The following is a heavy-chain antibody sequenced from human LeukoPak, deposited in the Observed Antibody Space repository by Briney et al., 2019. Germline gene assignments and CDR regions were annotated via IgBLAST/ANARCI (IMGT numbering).Heavy chain of an antibody. V-gene: IGHV4-61*02. CDR1: GGSISSGSYY. Sequence: SETLSLTCTVSGGSISSGSYYWSWIRQPAGKGLEWIGRIYTSGSTNYNPSLKSRVTISVDTSKNQFSPKLSSVTAADTAVYYCAREGYCSGGSCYSTPYWGQGTLVTVSS. CDR2: IYTSGST. J-gene: IGHJ4*02. D-gene: IGHD2-15*01. CDR3: AREGYCSGGSCYSTPY.